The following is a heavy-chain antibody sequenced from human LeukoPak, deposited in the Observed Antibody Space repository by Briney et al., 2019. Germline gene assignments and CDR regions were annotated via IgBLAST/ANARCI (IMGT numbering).Heavy chain of an antibody. J-gene: IGHJ4*02. D-gene: IGHD6-19*01. CDR2: ISGSSNYI. CDR1: GFTFSSYS. Sequence: GGSLRLSCAASGFTFSSYSMNWVRQAPGKGLEWVSYISGSSNYIYYTDSVKGRFTISRDSAKNSVYLQMNSLRAEDTAVYYCAREPSGWYLDYWGQGTLVTVSS. V-gene: IGHV3-21*01. CDR3: AREPSGWYLDY.